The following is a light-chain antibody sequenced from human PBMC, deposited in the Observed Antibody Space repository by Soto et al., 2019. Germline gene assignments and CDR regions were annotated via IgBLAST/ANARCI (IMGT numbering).Light chain of an antibody. Sequence: SVLAQPRSVSWSPGQSVTISCTGTSSDVGGYNYVSWYQQHPGKAPELMIYDVTKRPSGVPDRFSGSKSGNTASLTISGLQAEDEADYYCCSYVGTDTYSFRTGTKVTVL. J-gene: IGLJ1*01. V-gene: IGLV2-11*01. CDR1: SSDVGGYNY. CDR2: DVT. CDR3: CSYVGTDTYS.